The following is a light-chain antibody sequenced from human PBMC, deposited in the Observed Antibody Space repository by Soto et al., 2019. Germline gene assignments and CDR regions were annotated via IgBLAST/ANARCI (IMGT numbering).Light chain of an antibody. CDR3: QQYNSSPCT. J-gene: IGKJ1*01. CDR1: QSISSW. Sequence: DIQMTQSPSTLSASVGDRVTITCRASQSISSWVAWYQQKPRKAPKLLIYDASSLESGVPSRFSGSGSGTEFTLTISSLQPDDFATYYCQQYNSSPCTFGQGTKVEIK. V-gene: IGKV1-5*01. CDR2: DAS.